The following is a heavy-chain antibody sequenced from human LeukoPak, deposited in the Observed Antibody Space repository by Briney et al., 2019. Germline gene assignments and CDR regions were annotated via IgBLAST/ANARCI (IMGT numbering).Heavy chain of an antibody. CDR2: ISSSGLYI. Sequence: PGGSLRLSCAASGFTFSRYSMNWVRQAPGKGLEWVSSISSSGLYIYYADSMKGRFTTSRDNAKNSLYLQMNSLRAEDTAVYYCAKDHRWRDGYKYWYFDLWGRGTLVTVSS. D-gene: IGHD5-24*01. J-gene: IGHJ2*01. V-gene: IGHV3-21*01. CDR1: GFTFSRYS. CDR3: AKDHRWRDGYKYWYFDL.